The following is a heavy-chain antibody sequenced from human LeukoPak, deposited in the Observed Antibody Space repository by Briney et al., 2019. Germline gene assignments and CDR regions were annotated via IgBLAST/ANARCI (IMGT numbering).Heavy chain of an antibody. CDR1: GFTFSSYA. CDR2: ISYDGSNN. CDR3: ARYCSSTSCYRGIDY. V-gene: IGHV3-30*01. Sequence: GRSLRLSCAASGFTFSSYAMHWVRQAPGKGLEWVAVISYDGSNNYYADSVKGRFTISRDNSKNTLYLQMNSLRAEDTAVYYCARYCSSTSCYRGIDYWGQGTLVTVSS. J-gene: IGHJ4*02. D-gene: IGHD2-2*01.